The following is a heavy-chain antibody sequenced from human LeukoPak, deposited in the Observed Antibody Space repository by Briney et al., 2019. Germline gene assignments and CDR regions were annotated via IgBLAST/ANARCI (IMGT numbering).Heavy chain of an antibody. Sequence: ASVKVSCKASGGTFSSYAISWVRQAPGQGLEWMGMIYPRDGSTSYAQKFQGRVTVTRDTPTSTVHMELSGLRSEDTAVYYCARDQEAFDYWGQGTLVTVSS. CDR3: ARDQEAFDY. V-gene: IGHV1-46*01. CDR1: GGTFSSYA. CDR2: IYPRDGST. J-gene: IGHJ4*02.